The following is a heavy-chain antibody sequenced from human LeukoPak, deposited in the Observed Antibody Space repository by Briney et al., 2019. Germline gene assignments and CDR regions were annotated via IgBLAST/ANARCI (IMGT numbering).Heavy chain of an antibody. CDR2: IGVSGNP. V-gene: IGHV3-23*01. J-gene: IGHJ5*02. CDR3: AKGGIGEPGSTDT. CDR1: GFTFSTYA. D-gene: IGHD6-13*01. Sequence: PGGSLRLSCAASGFTFSTYAFTWVREAPGEGLEWVSSIGVSGNPYYADSVRGRFTISRENSRNTVFLQINSLRAEDTAIYYCAKGGIGEPGSTDTWGPGTVVTVSS.